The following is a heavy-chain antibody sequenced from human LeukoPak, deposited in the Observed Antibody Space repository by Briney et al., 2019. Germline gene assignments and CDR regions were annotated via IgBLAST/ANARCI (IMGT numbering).Heavy chain of an antibody. J-gene: IGHJ3*02. D-gene: IGHD2-15*01. CDR2: IYYSGST. CDR1: GGSISSGDYY. V-gene: IGHV4-30-4*01. CDR3: ASTSHVVVAATINAFDI. Sequence: SETLSLTCTVSGGSISSGDYYWSWIRQPPGKGLEWIGYIYYSGSTYYNPSLKSRVTISVDTSKNQFSLKLSSVTAADTAVYYCASTSHVVVAATINAFDIWGQGTMVTVSS.